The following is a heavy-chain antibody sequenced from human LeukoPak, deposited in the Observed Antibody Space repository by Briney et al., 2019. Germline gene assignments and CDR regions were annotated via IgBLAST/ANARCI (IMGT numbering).Heavy chain of an antibody. CDR3: ARLVNIGGRWVDY. CDR2: IYPGDSDT. D-gene: IGHD2-15*01. J-gene: IGHJ4*02. Sequence: GESLKISCKVTGYSFTSHWIGWVRQMPGKGLEWMGIIYPGDSDTRYSPSFQGQVTISVDKSSTTAHLQWSSLKASDTAMYYCARLVNIGGRWVDYWGQGTLVTVSS. V-gene: IGHV5-51*01. CDR1: GYSFTSHW.